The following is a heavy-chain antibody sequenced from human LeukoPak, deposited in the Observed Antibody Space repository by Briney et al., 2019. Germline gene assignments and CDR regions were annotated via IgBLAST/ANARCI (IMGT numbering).Heavy chain of an antibody. CDR2: ISYSGST. Sequence: SETLSLTCTVSGGSISSGGYYWSWIRQHPGKGLECIGYISYSGSTYYNPSLKGRVTISVDTSKSRFSLRLSSVTAADTAVYYCARGLSAIVYWGQGTLVTVSS. D-gene: IGHD2-15*01. CDR1: GGSISSGGYY. J-gene: IGHJ4*02. CDR3: ARGLSAIVY. V-gene: IGHV4-31*03.